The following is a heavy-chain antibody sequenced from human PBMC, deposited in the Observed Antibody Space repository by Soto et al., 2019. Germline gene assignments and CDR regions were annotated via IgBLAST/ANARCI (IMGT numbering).Heavy chain of an antibody. CDR3: ARQDYCTNGVCWRENAEYFQH. CDR1: GGSISSSSYY. V-gene: IGHV4-39*01. CDR2: MYYSGST. J-gene: IGHJ1*01. Sequence: QLQLQESGPGLVKPSETLSLTCTVSGGSISSSSYYWGWIRQPPGKGLEWIGSMYYSGSTYYNPALKSRVTISVDTSKNQFSLKLSSVTAADTAVYYCARQDYCTNGVCWRENAEYFQHWGQGTLVNVSS. D-gene: IGHD2-8*01.